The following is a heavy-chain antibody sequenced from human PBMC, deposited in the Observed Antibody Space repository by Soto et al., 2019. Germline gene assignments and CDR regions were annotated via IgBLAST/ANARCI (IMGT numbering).Heavy chain of an antibody. CDR2: ISWNSGSI. CDR3: AKALDYDSSGYYYFDS. V-gene: IGHV3-9*01. Sequence: EVQLVESGGGLVQSGRSLRLSCAASGSTFDDYAMHWVRQAPGKGLEWVSSISWNSGSIAYADSVKGRFTISRDNAKNSLFLQMSSLRPEDTALYYCAKALDYDSSGYYYFDSWGQGTLVTVSS. J-gene: IGHJ4*02. CDR1: GSTFDDYA. D-gene: IGHD3-22*01.